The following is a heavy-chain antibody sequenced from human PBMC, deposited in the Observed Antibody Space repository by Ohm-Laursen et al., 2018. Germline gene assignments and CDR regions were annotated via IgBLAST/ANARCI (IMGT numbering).Heavy chain of an antibody. Sequence: SLRLSCAASGFTFSSYWVSWVRQSPEKGLEWVANIKQDGSQKYYVDSVRGRFTISRDNSKNTLYLQMNSLRAEDTAVYYCAKTPETYYFDYWGQGTLVTVSS. CDR2: IKQDGSQK. CDR1: GFTFSSYW. CDR3: AKTPETYYFDY. V-gene: IGHV3-7*01. J-gene: IGHJ4*02.